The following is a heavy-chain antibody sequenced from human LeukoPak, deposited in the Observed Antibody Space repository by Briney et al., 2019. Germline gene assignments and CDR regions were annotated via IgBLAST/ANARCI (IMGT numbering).Heavy chain of an antibody. CDR2: VSGINGNT. V-gene: IGHV1-18*01. CDR1: GYSFTNYG. Sequence: PPASVKVSCKTSGYSFTNYGISWVRQAPEKGLEWMGWVSGINGNTKYAQSLQGRVLMTTDTSTTTGHMELRSLRSDDTAVYFCARVQDADMIVEDFWGQGTLVIVSS. D-gene: IGHD3-22*01. CDR3: ARVQDADMIVEDF. J-gene: IGHJ4*02.